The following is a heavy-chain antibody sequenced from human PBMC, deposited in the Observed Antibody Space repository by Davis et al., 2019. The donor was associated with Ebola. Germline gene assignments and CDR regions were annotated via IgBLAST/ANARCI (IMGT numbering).Heavy chain of an antibody. J-gene: IGHJ3*02. CDR2: IYYSGTT. CDR1: GGSMSSYH. CDR3: ARGLYSGAFDI. V-gene: IGHV4-59*01. D-gene: IGHD2-15*01. Sequence: SETLSLTCTVSGGSMSSYHWNWIRQPPGKGLEWIGNIYYSGTTNYNPSLKSRVTISRDTSKNQFSLKVSSVTAADTAMYYCARGLYSGAFDIWGQGTMVTVSS.